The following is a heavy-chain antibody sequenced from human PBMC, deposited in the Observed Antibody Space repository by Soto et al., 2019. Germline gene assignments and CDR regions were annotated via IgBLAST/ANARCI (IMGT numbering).Heavy chain of an antibody. CDR3: ARGLKDAGMAIYYGMDV. CDR2: IYYSGST. V-gene: IGHV4-31*03. CDR1: GGSISSGGYY. Sequence: QVQLQESGPGLVKPSQTLSLTCTVSGGSISSGGYYWSWIRQHPGEGLEWIGYIYYSGSTYYNPSLKSRVTISVDTSKNQFSLKLSSETAADTAVYYCARGLKDAGMAIYYGMDVWGQGTTVTVSS. D-gene: IGHD5-18*01. J-gene: IGHJ6*02.